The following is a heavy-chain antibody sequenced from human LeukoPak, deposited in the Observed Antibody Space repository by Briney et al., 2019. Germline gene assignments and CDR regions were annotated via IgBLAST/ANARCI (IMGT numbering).Heavy chain of an antibody. CDR1: GGSISSGDYS. D-gene: IGHD2-21*02. Sequence: SETLSLTCAVSGGSISSGDYSWSWIRQPPGKGLEWIGYIYHSGSTYYNPSLKSRVTISVDRSKNQFSLKLSSVTAADTAVYYCARGENLAYCGGDCLSWFDPWGQGTLVTVSS. CDR3: ARGENLAYCGGDCLSWFDP. CDR2: IYHSGST. J-gene: IGHJ5*02. V-gene: IGHV4-30-2*01.